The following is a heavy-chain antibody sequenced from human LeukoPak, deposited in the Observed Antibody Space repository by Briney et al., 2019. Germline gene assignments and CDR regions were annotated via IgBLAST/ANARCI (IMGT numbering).Heavy chain of an antibody. Sequence: PGGSLRLSCAASGFTFSGSAMHWVRQASGKGLEWVGRIRSKANSYATAYAASVKGRFTISRDDSKNTAYLQMNSLKTEDTAVYYCTSLGRALDPGDYWGQGTLVTVSS. CDR2: IRSKANSYAT. CDR3: TSLGRALDPGDY. J-gene: IGHJ4*02. V-gene: IGHV3-73*01. D-gene: IGHD1-26*01. CDR1: GFTFSGSA.